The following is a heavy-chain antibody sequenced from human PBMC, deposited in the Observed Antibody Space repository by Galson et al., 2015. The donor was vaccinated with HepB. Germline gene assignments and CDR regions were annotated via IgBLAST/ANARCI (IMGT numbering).Heavy chain of an antibody. Sequence: SVKVSCKASGYTFTSYAMHWVRQAPGQRLEWMGWINAGNGNTKYSQKFQGRVTITRDTSASTAYMELSSLRSEDTAVYYCARGELYYYGSGRRSWWFDPWGQGTLVTVSS. D-gene: IGHD3-10*01. CDR1: GYTFTSYA. CDR2: INAGNGNT. V-gene: IGHV1-3*01. CDR3: ARGELYYYGSGRRSWWFDP. J-gene: IGHJ5*02.